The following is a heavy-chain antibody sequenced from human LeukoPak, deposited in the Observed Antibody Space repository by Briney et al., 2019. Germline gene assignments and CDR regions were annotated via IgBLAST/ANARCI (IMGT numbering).Heavy chain of an antibody. D-gene: IGHD6-13*01. CDR3: TSCSWYYYYGMDL. CDR1: GFTFGDYS. Sequence: GGSLRLSCTASGFTFGDYSMSWVRQAPGKGLEWVGFIRSKAYGGATEYAASVKGRFTSSRDDSKSIAYLQMNSLKTEDTAVYYCTSCSWYYYYGMDLWGQGPTVTVSS. CDR2: IRSKAYGGAT. V-gene: IGHV3-49*04. J-gene: IGHJ6*02.